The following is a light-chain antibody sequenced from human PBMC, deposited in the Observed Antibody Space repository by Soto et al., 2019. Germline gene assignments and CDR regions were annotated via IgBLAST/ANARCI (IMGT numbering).Light chain of an antibody. CDR2: SAS. V-gene: IGKV1-39*01. J-gene: IGKJ2*01. Sequence: DIQMTQSPSSLSTSVGDRVTITCRASQSIGTFLNWYQLKPGKATKLLIFSASTLQSGVPSRFIGSGSGTDFSLTLSSLQPEDLATYSCQQTFSTPYTFGQGTKLEIK. CDR1: QSIGTF. CDR3: QQTFSTPYT.